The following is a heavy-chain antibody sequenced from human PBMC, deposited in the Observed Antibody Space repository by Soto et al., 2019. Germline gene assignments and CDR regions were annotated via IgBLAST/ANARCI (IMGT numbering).Heavy chain of an antibody. CDR1: GFTFSSYS. Sequence: EVQLVESGGGLVQPGGSLRLSCAASGFTFSSYSMNWVRQAPGKGLEWVSYISSSSSTIYYADSMKGRFTISRDNAKNSLYLQMNSLRAEDTAVYYCALGSTQVFDYWGQGTLVTVSS. D-gene: IGHD1-26*01. CDR2: ISSSSSTI. J-gene: IGHJ4*02. CDR3: ALGSTQVFDY. V-gene: IGHV3-48*01.